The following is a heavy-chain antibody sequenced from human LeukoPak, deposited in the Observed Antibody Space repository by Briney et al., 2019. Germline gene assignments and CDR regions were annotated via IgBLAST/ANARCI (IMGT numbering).Heavy chain of an antibody. V-gene: IGHV4-59*01. CDR1: GGSISSYY. Sequence: PSETLSLTCTVSGGSISSYYWSWIRQPPGKGLEWIGYIYYGGSTNYNPSLKSRVTISVDTSKNQFSLKLSSVTAADTAVYYCARERSGYNYYYGMDVWGQGTTVTVSS. J-gene: IGHJ6*02. CDR3: ARERSGYNYYYGMDV. CDR2: IYYGGST. D-gene: IGHD3-3*01.